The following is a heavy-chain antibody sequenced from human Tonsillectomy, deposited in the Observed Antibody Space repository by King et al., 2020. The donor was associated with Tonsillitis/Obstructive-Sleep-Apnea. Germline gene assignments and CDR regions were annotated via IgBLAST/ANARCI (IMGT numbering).Heavy chain of an antibody. J-gene: IGHJ4*02. CDR3: ARLSPYTGYDLGV. Sequence: VQLVESGAEVKKPGESLKISCKGSGYSFSNYWVAWVRQMPGKGLEWMGIIYAGDSDTRYSPSFQGQVTISAEKSISTAYLPWSSLKASYTAMYYCARLSPYTGYDLGVWGQGPLVTVSS. D-gene: IGHD5-12*01. CDR2: IYAGDSDT. CDR1: GYSFSNYW. V-gene: IGHV5-51*01.